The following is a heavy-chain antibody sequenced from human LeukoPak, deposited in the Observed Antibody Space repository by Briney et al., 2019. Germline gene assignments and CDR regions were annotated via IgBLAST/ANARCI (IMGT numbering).Heavy chain of an antibody. Sequence: GSLRLSCAASGFTFSSYSMNWVRQAPGKGLEWVSSISSSSSYIYYADSVKGRFTISRDNAKNSLYLQMNSLRAKDTAVYYCVTAAGLGVYYFDYWGQGTLVTVSS. CDR2: ISSSSSYI. D-gene: IGHD6-13*01. J-gene: IGHJ4*02. CDR1: GFTFSSYS. CDR3: VTAAGLGVYYFDY. V-gene: IGHV3-21*01.